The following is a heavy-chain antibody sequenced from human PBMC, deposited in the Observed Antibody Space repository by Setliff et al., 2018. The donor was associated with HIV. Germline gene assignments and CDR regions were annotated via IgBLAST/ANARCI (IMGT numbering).Heavy chain of an antibody. CDR2: IYTSGST. CDR3: ARDDSNYRQHGMDV. D-gene: IGHD4-4*01. Sequence: SETLSLTCTVSGGSISSYYWSWIRQPPGKGLEWIGYIYTSGSTNYNPSLKSRVTISVDTSKNQFSLKLRSVTAEDTAVYYCARDDSNYRQHGMDVWGQGTTVTVSS. V-gene: IGHV4-4*08. J-gene: IGHJ6*02. CDR1: GGSISSYY.